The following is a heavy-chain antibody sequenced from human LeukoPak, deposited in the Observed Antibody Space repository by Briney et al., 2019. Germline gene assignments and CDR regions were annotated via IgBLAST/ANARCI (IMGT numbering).Heavy chain of an antibody. D-gene: IGHD3-10*01. J-gene: IGHJ4*02. Sequence: ASEKVSCKASGYTFTGYYMHWVRQAPGQGLEWMGWINPNSGGTNYAQKFQGRVTMTRDTSIRTAYMDLSRLRSDDTAVYCGSGSVYNRVDYWGQGTLVTVSS. V-gene: IGHV1-2*02. CDR1: GYTFTGYY. CDR2: INPNSGGT. CDR3: SGSVYNRVDY.